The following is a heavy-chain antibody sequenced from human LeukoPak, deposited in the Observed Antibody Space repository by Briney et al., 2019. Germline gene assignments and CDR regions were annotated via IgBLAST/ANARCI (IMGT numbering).Heavy chain of an antibody. Sequence: ASVKVSCKASGYTFTGYYMHWVRQAPGQGLEWMGWINPNSGGTNYAQKFQGRVTLTRDTSITTLYMELTRLRSDDTAVYYCARDGNFDYWGQGTRVTVSS. J-gene: IGHJ4*02. CDR3: ARDGNFDY. CDR1: GYTFTGYY. CDR2: INPNSGGT. V-gene: IGHV1-2*02. D-gene: IGHD1-26*01.